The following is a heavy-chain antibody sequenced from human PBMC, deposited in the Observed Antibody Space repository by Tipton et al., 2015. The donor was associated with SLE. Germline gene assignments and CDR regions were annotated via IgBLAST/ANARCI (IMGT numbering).Heavy chain of an antibody. D-gene: IGHD3-10*01. CDR2: ISSSSSYI. Sequence: APGKGLEWVSSISSSSSYIYYADSVKGRFTISRDNAKNTLYLQMNSLRPEDTAVYYCATRGEGYWGQGTLVTVSS. J-gene: IGHJ4*02. V-gene: IGHV3-21*01. CDR3: ATRGEGY.